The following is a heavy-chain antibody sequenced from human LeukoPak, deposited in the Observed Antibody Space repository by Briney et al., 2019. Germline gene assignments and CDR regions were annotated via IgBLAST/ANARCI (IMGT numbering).Heavy chain of an antibody. D-gene: IGHD6-19*01. V-gene: IGHV3-30-3*01. CDR1: GFTFSSYA. CDR3: AIDQVGRSRAVAVAPVY. Sequence: GGSLRLSCAASGFTFSSYAMHWVRQAPGKGLEGVAVLSKDGSIKYYAESVKGRFNISRDNSKNTLYLQMNSLGAEDTGVYYCAIDQVGRSRAVAVAPVYWGEGTLVTVSS. CDR2: LSKDGSIK. J-gene: IGHJ4*02.